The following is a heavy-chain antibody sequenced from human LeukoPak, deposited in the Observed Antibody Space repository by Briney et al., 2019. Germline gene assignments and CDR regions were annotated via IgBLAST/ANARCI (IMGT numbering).Heavy chain of an antibody. D-gene: IGHD3-10*01. Sequence: ASMKVSCKASGYTFTSYGISWVRQAPGQGLEWMGWIITHNGNTNYTQKLQGKVTMTTDTSTTTAYMELRSLRSDDTAVYYCARSSITMVRGVIKSTTSWYHYYNMDVWGKGTTVTVSS. CDR2: IITHNGNT. V-gene: IGHV1-18*01. J-gene: IGHJ6*03. CDR1: GYTFTSYG. CDR3: ARSSITMVRGVIKSTTSWYHYYNMDV.